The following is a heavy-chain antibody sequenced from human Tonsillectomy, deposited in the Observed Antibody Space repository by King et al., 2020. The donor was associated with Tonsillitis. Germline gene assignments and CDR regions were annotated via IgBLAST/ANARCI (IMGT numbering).Heavy chain of an antibody. CDR2: IYPGDSDT. CDR1: GYSFTSYW. Sequence: DVQLVESGAEVKKPGESLKISCTGSGYSFTSYWIGWVRQMPGKGLEWMGIIYPGDSDTSYSPSFKGQVTISADKSISTAYLQWSSLKASDTAMYYCARGEVGYYYDSSGEYYFDYWGQGTLVTVSS. J-gene: IGHJ4*02. CDR3: ARGEVGYYYDSSGEYYFDY. V-gene: IGHV5-51*01. D-gene: IGHD3-22*01.